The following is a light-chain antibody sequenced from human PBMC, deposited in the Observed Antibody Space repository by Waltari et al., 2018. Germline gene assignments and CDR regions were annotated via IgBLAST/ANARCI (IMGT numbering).Light chain of an antibody. J-gene: IGLJ3*02. CDR2: DVS. Sequence: QSALTQPASVSGSPGQSITISCTGTSSDVGFYNYVSLYQQPPGKAPKLMIYDVSERPSGVSIRFSGSKSGNTASLTISGLQAEDEADYYCNSYAGSSSWVFGGGTKLTVL. CDR3: NSYAGSSSWV. CDR1: SSDVGFYNY. V-gene: IGLV2-14*01.